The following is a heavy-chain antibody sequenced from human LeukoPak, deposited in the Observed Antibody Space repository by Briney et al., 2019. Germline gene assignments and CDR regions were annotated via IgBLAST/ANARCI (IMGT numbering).Heavy chain of an antibody. CDR2: IKSKTDGGTT. V-gene: IGHV3-15*01. Sequence: GGSLRLSCAASGFTFSDYYMSWFRQAPGKGLEWVGRIKSKTDGGTTDYAAPVKGRFTISRDDSKNTLYLQMNSLKTEDTAVYYCTTTSYGDYASEYFDYWGQGTLVTVSS. CDR1: GFTFSDYY. CDR3: TTTSYGDYASEYFDY. D-gene: IGHD4-17*01. J-gene: IGHJ4*02.